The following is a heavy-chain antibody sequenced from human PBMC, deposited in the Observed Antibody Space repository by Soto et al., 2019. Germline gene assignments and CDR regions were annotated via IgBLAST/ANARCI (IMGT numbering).Heavy chain of an antibody. Sequence: SGPTLVNPTQTLTLTCTFSGFSLSTSGVGVGWIRQPPGKALEWLALIYWNDDKRYSPSLKSRLTITKDTSKNQVVLTMTNMDPVDTATYYCAHFPADIRIRAFDFWGQGTMVTVSS. D-gene: IGHD2-2*02. V-gene: IGHV2-5*01. CDR2: IYWNDDK. CDR3: AHFPADIRIRAFDF. J-gene: IGHJ3*01. CDR1: GFSLSTSGVG.